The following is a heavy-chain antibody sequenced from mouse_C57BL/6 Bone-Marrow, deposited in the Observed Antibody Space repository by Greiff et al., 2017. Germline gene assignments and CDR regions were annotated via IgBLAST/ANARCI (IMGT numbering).Heavy chain of an antibody. CDR2: IRLKSDNYAT. J-gene: IGHJ1*03. CDR3: TNYYGSSNWYFDV. D-gene: IGHD1-1*01. V-gene: IGHV6-3*01. CDR1: GFTFSNYW. Sequence: EVKVVESGGGLVQPGGSMKLSCVASGFTFSNYWMNWVRQSPEKGLEWVAQIRLKSDNYATHYAESVKGRFTISRDDSKSSVYLQMNNLRAEDTGIYYCTNYYGSSNWYFDVLGTGTTVTVSS.